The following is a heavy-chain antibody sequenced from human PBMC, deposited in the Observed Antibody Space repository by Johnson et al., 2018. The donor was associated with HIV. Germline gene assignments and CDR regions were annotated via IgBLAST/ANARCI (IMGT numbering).Heavy chain of an antibody. Sequence: VRLVESGGGLVQPGGSLRLSCAASGFTFSSYAMSWVRQAPGKGLEWVSAISGSGGSTYYADSVKGRFTISRDNSKNTLYLQMNSLRAEDTAVYYCAKAEQDSGSYEADAFDIWGQGTMVTVSS. CDR3: AKAEQDSGSYEADAFDI. CDR1: GFTFSSYA. J-gene: IGHJ3*02. D-gene: IGHD1-26*01. V-gene: IGHV3-23*04. CDR2: ISGSGGST.